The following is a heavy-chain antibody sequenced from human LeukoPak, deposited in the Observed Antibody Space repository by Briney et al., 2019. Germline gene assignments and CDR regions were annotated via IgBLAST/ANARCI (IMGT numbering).Heavy chain of an antibody. CDR3: AKDHGTAVAGFYY. Sequence: GGSLRLSCAASGFTLSTYGVSWVRQPPGKGLEWVSGITGTGGSTYYADSVKGRFTVSRDTSKNTLYLQMNSLRAEDTAIYYCAKDHGTAVAGFYYWGQGTLVTVSS. CDR1: GFTLSTYG. CDR2: ITGTGGST. J-gene: IGHJ4*02. V-gene: IGHV3-23*01. D-gene: IGHD6-19*01.